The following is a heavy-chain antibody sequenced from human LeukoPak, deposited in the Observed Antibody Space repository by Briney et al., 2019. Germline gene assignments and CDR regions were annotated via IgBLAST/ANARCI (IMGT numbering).Heavy chain of an antibody. CDR1: GYTFTSYY. CDR3: ARAKDIVVVVAATYNWFDP. J-gene: IGHJ5*02. V-gene: IGHV1-46*01. D-gene: IGHD2-15*01. CDR2: INPSGGST. Sequence: GASVKVSCKASGYTFTSYYMHWVRQAPGQGLEWMGIINPSGGSTSYAQKFQGRVTMTRDTSTSTVYMELSSLRSEDTAVYYCARAKDIVVVVAATYNWFDPWGQGTLVTVSS.